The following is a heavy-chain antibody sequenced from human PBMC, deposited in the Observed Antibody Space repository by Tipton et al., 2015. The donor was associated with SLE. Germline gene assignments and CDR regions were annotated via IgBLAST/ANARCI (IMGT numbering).Heavy chain of an antibody. Sequence: TLSLTCTVSGGSISSSSYYWGWIRQPPGKGLEWIGSIYYSGSTYYNPSLKSRVTISIDTSNNQFSLKLSSVTAADTAVYYCARDRRHSSGWHDAFDIWGQGTMVTVSS. J-gene: IGHJ3*02. V-gene: IGHV4-39*07. CDR1: GGSISSSSYY. CDR3: ARDRRHSSGWHDAFDI. CDR2: IYYSGST. D-gene: IGHD6-19*01.